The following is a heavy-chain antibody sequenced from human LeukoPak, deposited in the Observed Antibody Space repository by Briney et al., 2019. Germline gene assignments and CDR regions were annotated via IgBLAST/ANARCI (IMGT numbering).Heavy chain of an antibody. CDR1: GGSISSYY. D-gene: IGHD6-19*01. Sequence: SETLSLTCSVSGGSISSYYWSWIRQPPGKGLEWIGSIYYTGTTNYNPSLKSRVTISVDTSKNQFSLKLSSVTAADTAVYYCARVLADSSGWYHFDFWGQGTLVTVSS. CDR3: ARVLADSSGWYHFDF. V-gene: IGHV4-59*01. CDR2: IYYTGTT. J-gene: IGHJ4*02.